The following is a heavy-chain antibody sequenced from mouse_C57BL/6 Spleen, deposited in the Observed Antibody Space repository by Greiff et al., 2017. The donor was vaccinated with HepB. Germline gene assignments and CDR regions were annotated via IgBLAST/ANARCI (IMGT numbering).Heavy chain of an antibody. V-gene: IGHV14-2*01. CDR1: GFNIKDYY. Sequence: EVQRVESGAELVKPGASVKLSCTASGFNIKDYYMHWVKQRTEQGLEWIGRIDPEDGETKYAPKFQGKATITADTSSNTAYLQLSSLTSEDTAVYYCARWDYDYDDSYYFDYWGQGTTLTVSS. D-gene: IGHD2-4*01. CDR3: ARWDYDYDDSYYFDY. CDR2: IDPEDGET. J-gene: IGHJ2*01.